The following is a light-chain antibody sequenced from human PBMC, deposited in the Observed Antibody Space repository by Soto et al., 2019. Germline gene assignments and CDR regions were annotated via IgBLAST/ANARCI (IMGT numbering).Light chain of an antibody. CDR3: QVGDSSSDHVV. Sequence: SYELTQPPSVSVAPGQTARITCGGNNIGRKSVHGFQQKPVQAPVLVVYDDSDRPSGIPERFSGSNSGNTATLTISRVDTGEEADVYCQVGDSSSDHVVFGGGTKGTVL. CDR2: DDS. V-gene: IGLV3-21*02. CDR1: NIGRKS. J-gene: IGLJ2*01.